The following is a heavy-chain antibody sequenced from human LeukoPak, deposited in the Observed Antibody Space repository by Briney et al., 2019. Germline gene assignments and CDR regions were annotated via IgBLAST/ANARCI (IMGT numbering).Heavy chain of an antibody. V-gene: IGHV3-23*01. D-gene: IGHD6-19*01. CDR1: GFTFSSYA. CDR2: ISGSGGST. Sequence: PGGSLRLSCAASGFTFSSYAMSWVRQAPGKGLEWVSAISGSGGSTYYADSVKGRSTISRDNSKNTLYLQMNSLRAEDTAVYYCALGTHSSGWYPYYFDYWGQGTLVTVSS. CDR3: ALGTHSSGWYPYYFDY. J-gene: IGHJ4*02.